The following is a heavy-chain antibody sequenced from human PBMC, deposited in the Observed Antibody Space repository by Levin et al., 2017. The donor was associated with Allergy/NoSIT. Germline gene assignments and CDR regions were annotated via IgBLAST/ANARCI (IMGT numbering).Heavy chain of an antibody. CDR1: GFTFSSYS. V-gene: IGHV3-48*02. CDR2: IDSTSRTI. J-gene: IGHJ1*01. Sequence: AGGSLRLSCAASGFTFSSYSMNWVRQAPGKGLDWISYIDSTSRTIYYADSVKGRFTISRDNAKNSLYLQMNSLRDEDTAVYYCATRVVGATKEYFQHWGQGTLVTVSS. CDR3: ATRVVGATKEYFQH. D-gene: IGHD1-26*01.